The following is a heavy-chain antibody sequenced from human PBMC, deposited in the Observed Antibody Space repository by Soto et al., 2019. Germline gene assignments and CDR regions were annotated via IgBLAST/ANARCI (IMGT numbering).Heavy chain of an antibody. CDR1: GGSISSGDYY. J-gene: IGHJ6*02. D-gene: IGHD3-3*01. V-gene: IGHV4-30-4*01. CDR3: AGAFHYDFWSGYFRRSDYYYGMDV. CDR2: IYYSGST. Sequence: QVQLQESGPGLVKPSQTLSLTCTVSGGSISSGDYYWSWIRQPPGKGLEWIGYIYYSGSTYYNPSLKSRVTISVDTSKNQFSLKLSSVTAADTAVYYCAGAFHYDFWSGYFRRSDYYYGMDVWGQGTTVTVSS.